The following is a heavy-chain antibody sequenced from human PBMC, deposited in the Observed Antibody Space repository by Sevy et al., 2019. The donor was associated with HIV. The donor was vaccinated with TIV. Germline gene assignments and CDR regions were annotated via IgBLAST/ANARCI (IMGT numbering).Heavy chain of an antibody. CDR1: GFTFSKYS. CDR3: AREGCTKPHDY. Sequence: GGSLRLSCAASGFTFSKYSMSWVRQPPGKGLEWVSTLSFGCGEINYADSVKGRFTISRDNSKISVYLQINNLRPEDTAVYYCAREGCTKPHDYWRQGTLVTVSS. J-gene: IGHJ4*02. D-gene: IGHD2-8*01. V-gene: IGHV3-23*01. CDR2: LSFGCGEI.